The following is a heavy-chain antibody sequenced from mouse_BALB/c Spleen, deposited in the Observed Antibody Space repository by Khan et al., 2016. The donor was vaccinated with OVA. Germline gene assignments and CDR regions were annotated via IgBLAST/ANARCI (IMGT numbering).Heavy chain of an antibody. V-gene: IGHV1S29*02. J-gene: IGHJ3*01. CDR2: IFPNDGGT. D-gene: IGHD1-2*01. CDR1: EYTFTDFN. Sequence: EVQLQESGPELVKPGASVRISCKTSEYTFTDFNLDWVKQSHGKSLEWIGYIFPNDGGTGYNQKFKTKATLTVDSSSSTAYMELRSLTSEDSAVYYCARSGYGSFAYWGQGTLVTVSA. CDR3: ARSGYGSFAY.